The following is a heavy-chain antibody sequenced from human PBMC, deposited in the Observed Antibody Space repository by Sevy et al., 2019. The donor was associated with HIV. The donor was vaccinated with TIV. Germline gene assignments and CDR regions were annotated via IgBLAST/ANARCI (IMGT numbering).Heavy chain of an antibody. D-gene: IGHD3-9*01. CDR2: LSSHNAGST. CDR3: VKDRIETILWSKGDWFDP. Sequence: GGSLRLSCSASGFIFSNYAMHWVRQAPGKGLEYVSGLSSHNAGSTYYADSVNGRFTISRDNSKNTLYLQMTSLRTEDTAVDYCVKDRIETILWSKGDWFDPWGQGTLVTVSS. CDR1: GFIFSNYA. J-gene: IGHJ5*02. V-gene: IGHV3-64D*06.